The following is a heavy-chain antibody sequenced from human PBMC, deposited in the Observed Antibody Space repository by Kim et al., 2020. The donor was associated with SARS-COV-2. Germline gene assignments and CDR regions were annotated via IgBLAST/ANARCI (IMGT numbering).Heavy chain of an antibody. CDR1: GGSFSGYY. CDR3: ARGLRRPTYDDYARPFDY. D-gene: IGHD4-17*01. Sequence: SETLSLTCAVYGGSFSGYYWSWIRQPPGKGLEWIGEINHSGSTNYNPSLKSRVTISVDTSKNQFSLKLSSVTAADTAVYYCARGLRRPTYDDYARPFDYWGQGTLVTVSS. J-gene: IGHJ4*02. V-gene: IGHV4-34*01. CDR2: INHSGST.